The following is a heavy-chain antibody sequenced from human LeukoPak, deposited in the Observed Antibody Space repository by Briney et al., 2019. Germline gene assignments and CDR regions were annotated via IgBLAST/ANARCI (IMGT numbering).Heavy chain of an antibody. Sequence: GASVKVSCKASGYTFTGYYMHWVRQAPGQGLEWMGRINPNSGGTNYAQKFQGRVTMTRDTSISTAYMELSRLRSDDTAVYYCAKAPRPWVGGATGSRYYFDYWGQGTLVTVSS. J-gene: IGHJ4*02. V-gene: IGHV1-2*06. CDR3: AKAPRPWVGGATGSRYYFDY. CDR2: INPNSGGT. CDR1: GYTFTGYY. D-gene: IGHD1-26*01.